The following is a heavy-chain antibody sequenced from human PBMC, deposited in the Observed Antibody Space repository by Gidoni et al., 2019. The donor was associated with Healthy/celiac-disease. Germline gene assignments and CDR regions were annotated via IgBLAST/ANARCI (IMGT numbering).Heavy chain of an antibody. CDR1: GGSFSGYY. CDR3: ARGPRITMIVVVSPYYYYGMDV. D-gene: IGHD3-22*01. J-gene: IGHJ6*02. Sequence: VQLQQWGAGLLKPSETLSLTCAVYGGSFSGYYWSWIRQPPGKGLEWIGEINHSGSTNYNPSLKSRVTISVDTSKNQFALKLSSVTAADTAVYYCARGPRITMIVVVSPYYYYGMDVWGQGTTVTVSS. CDR2: INHSGST. V-gene: IGHV4-34*01.